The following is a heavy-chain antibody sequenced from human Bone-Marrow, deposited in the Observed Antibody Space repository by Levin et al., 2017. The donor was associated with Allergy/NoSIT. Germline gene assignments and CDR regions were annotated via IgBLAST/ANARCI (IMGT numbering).Heavy chain of an antibody. CDR3: ARAYGIAAAGPGSVYYFDY. V-gene: IGHV1-8*01. D-gene: IGHD6-13*01. CDR2: MNPNSGNT. J-gene: IGHJ4*02. Sequence: AASVKVSCKASGYTFTSYDINWVRQATGQGLEWMGWMNPNSGNTGYAQKFQGRVTMTRNTSISTAYMELSSLRSEDTAVYYCARAYGIAAAGPGSVYYFDYWGQGTLVTVSS. CDR1: GYTFTSYD.